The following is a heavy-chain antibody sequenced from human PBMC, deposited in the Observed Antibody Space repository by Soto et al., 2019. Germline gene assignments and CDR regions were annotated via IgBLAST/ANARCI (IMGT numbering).Heavy chain of an antibody. Sequence: ASVKVSCKASGGTFSSYAISWVRQAPGQGLEWMGGIIPIFGTANYAQKLQGRVTITADESTSTAYMELSSLRSEDTAVYYCARDLKGLWPVNYYYYGMDVWGQGTTVTVSS. J-gene: IGHJ6*02. CDR1: GGTFSSYA. CDR2: IIPIFGTA. V-gene: IGHV1-69*13. D-gene: IGHD3-10*01. CDR3: ARDLKGLWPVNYYYYGMDV.